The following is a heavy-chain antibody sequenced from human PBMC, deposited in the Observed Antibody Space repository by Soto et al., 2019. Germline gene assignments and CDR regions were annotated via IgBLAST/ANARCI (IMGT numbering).Heavy chain of an antibody. CDR3: ARGYCSSTSCHGHFDY. V-gene: IGHV4-59*01. CDR1: GGSISSYY. CDR2: IYYSGST. D-gene: IGHD2-2*01. Sequence: PSETLSLTCTVSGGSISSYYWSWIRQPPGKGLEWIGYIYYSGSTNYHPSLKSRVTISVDTSKNQFSLKLSSVTAADTAVYYCARGYCSSTSCHGHFDYWGQGTLVTVSS. J-gene: IGHJ4*02.